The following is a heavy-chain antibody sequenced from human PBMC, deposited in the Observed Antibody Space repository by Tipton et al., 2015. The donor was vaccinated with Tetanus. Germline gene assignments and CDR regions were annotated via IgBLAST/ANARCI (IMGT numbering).Heavy chain of an antibody. CDR3: TTSGIVGSGYRVGY. Sequence: SLRLSCATSGLFFKNAWMNWVRQAPGTGLEWVGRVKNKADGGTTDYSARVKARFSISRDDSKDTLFLQMNSLKTEDAAGYYCTTSGIVGSGYRVGYWGRGTLVVVSS. CDR1: GLFFKNAW. D-gene: IGHD1-26*01. J-gene: IGHJ4*02. V-gene: IGHV3-15*07. CDR2: VKNKADGGTT.